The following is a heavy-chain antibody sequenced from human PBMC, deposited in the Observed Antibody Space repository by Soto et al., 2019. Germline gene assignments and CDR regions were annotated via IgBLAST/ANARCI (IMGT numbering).Heavy chain of an antibody. CDR1: GGSISSSSYY. CDR2: IYYSGNT. CDR3: ARQYSSGWYYFDY. D-gene: IGHD6-19*01. V-gene: IGHV4-39*01. Sequence: SSETLSLTCTVSGGSISSSSYYWGWIRQPPGKGLEWIGSIYYSGNTYYNPSLKSRVTISVDTSKNQFSLKLSSVTAADTAVYYCARQYSSGWYYFDYWGQGTLVTVSS. J-gene: IGHJ4*02.